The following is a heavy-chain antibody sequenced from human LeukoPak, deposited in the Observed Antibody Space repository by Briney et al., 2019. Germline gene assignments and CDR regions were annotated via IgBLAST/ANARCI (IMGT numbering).Heavy chain of an antibody. J-gene: IGHJ4*02. CDR2: IYTSGIT. CDR3: ARAALGATHFDY. D-gene: IGHD1-26*01. Sequence: SETLSLTCTVSGGSIGSYYWSWIRQPAGKGLEWIGRIYTSGITNYNPSLKSRVTMSIDTSKKQFSLKLSSLTAADTAVYFCARAALGATHFDYWGQGTLVTVSS. CDR1: GGSIGSYY. V-gene: IGHV4-4*07.